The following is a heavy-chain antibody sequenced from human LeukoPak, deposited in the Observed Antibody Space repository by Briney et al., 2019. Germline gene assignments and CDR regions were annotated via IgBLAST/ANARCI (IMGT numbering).Heavy chain of an antibody. CDR1: GFTFSSYW. CDR3: ASGSSSTGWYYFDY. V-gene: IGHV3-7*01. Sequence: PGGSLRLSCAASGFTFSSYWMSWVRQAPGKGLEWVANIKQDGSEKYYVDPVKGRFTISRDNAKNSLYLQMNSLRAEDTAVYYCASGSSSTGWYYFDYWGQGTLVTVSS. J-gene: IGHJ4*02. D-gene: IGHD6-6*01. CDR2: IKQDGSEK.